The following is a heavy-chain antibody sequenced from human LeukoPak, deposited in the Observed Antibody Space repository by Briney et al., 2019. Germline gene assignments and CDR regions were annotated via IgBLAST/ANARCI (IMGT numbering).Heavy chain of an antibody. CDR1: GFTFSTYC. J-gene: IGHJ4*02. Sequence: GGSLTLSCAASGFTFSTYCMSWVRQAPGKGLEWVANIKQNGSEKNYVDSVKGRFTISRDNAKNSLYVQMNSLRVEDTAVYYCARANTGWSPSDYWGQGILVTVSS. CDR3: ARANTGWSPSDY. CDR2: IKQNGSEK. V-gene: IGHV3-7*04. D-gene: IGHD6-19*01.